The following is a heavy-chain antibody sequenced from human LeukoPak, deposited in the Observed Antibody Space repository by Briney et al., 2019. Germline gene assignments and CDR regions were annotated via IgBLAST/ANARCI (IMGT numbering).Heavy chain of an antibody. CDR3: ARIPVDDARESSDI. CDR2: ISTSGSTI. CDR1: KFTFSSYE. V-gene: IGHV3-48*03. Sequence: PGGSLRLSCAASKFTFSSYEMNWVRQAPGKGLEWVSYISTSGSTIFYADSVKGRFTISRDNAKNSLYLQMNSLRAEDTAVYYCARIPVDDARESSDIWGQGTMVTVSS. D-gene: IGHD1-1*01. J-gene: IGHJ3*02.